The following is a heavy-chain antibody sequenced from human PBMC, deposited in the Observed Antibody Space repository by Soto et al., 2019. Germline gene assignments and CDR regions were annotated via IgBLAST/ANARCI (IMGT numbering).Heavy chain of an antibody. J-gene: IGHJ6*02. CDR2: ISGSGGST. Sequence: GGSLRLSCAASGFTFSSYAMSWVRQAPGKGLEWVSAISGSGGSTYYADSVKGRFTISRDNSKNTLYLQMNSLRAEDTAVYYCANGVTYYDFWSGYWDYYYGMDVWGQGTTVTVSS. CDR1: GFTFSSYA. D-gene: IGHD3-3*01. V-gene: IGHV3-23*01. CDR3: ANGVTYYDFWSGYWDYYYGMDV.